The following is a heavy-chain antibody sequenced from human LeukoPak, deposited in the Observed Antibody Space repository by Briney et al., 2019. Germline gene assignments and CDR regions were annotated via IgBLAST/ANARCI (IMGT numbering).Heavy chain of an antibody. CDR1: GFTFSSYG. CDR3: AKDRGYSYGSFDY. J-gene: IGHJ4*02. Sequence: GGSLRLSRAASGFTFSSYGMHWVRQAPGKGLEWVAVISYDGSNKYYADSVKGRFTISRDNSKNTLYLQMNSLRAEDTAVYYCAKDRGYSYGSFDYWGQGTLVTVSS. D-gene: IGHD5-18*01. CDR2: ISYDGSNK. V-gene: IGHV3-30*18.